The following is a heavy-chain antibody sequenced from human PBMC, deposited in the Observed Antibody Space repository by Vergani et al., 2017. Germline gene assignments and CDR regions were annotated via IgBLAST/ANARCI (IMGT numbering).Heavy chain of an antibody. CDR2: INPNSGGT. CDR3: ARGDIVVVPARGGYYYYYMDV. Sequence: QVQLVQSGAEVKKPGASVKVSCKASGYTFTGYYMHWVRQAPGQGLEWMGWINPNSGGTNYAQKFQGWVTMTRDTSISTAYMELSRLRSDDTAVYYCARGDIVVVPARGGYYYYYMDVWGKGTTVTVSS. V-gene: IGHV1-2*04. D-gene: IGHD2-2*01. CDR1: GYTFTGYY. J-gene: IGHJ6*03.